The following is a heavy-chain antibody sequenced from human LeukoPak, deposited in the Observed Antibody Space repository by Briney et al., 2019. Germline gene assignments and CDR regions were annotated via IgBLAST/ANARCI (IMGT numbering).Heavy chain of an antibody. CDR2: IKQDGSEK. D-gene: IGHD3-22*01. V-gene: IGHV3-7*04. CDR3: ARGSAAYYDSSGYRLDY. Sequence: GGSLRLSCAASGFTFSSYSMNWVRQAPGKGLEWVANIKQDGSEKYYVDSVKGRFTISRDNAKSSLYLQMSSLRAEDTAVYSCARGSAAYYDSSGYRLDYWGQGILVTVSS. CDR1: GFTFSSYS. J-gene: IGHJ4*02.